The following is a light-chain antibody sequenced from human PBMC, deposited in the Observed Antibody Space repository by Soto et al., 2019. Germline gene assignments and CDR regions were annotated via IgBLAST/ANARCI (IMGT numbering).Light chain of an antibody. J-gene: IGLJ1*01. V-gene: IGLV2-23*01. Sequence: QSVLTQPASVSGSPGQSITISCSGTSSDVGSYNLVSWYQQHPGKAPKLMIYEGSKRPSGISSRFSGSKSGNTASLTISGLQAEDEADFYCCSSASSGTYVFGTGTKLTVL. CDR2: EGS. CDR1: SSDVGSYNL. CDR3: CSSASSGTYV.